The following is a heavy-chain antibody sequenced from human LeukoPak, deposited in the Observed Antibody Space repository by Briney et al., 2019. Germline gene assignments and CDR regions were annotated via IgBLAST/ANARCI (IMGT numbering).Heavy chain of an antibody. CDR1: GDSFSGYY. J-gene: IGHJ4*02. Sequence: PSETLSLTCVVYGDSFSGYYWSWIRQPPGKGLEWIAEINHRGSTHYNPSLKSRVNISVDTSKNQISLQVTSVTAADTAVYYCAKPYYRSGTGDFDSWGQGTLVTVSS. D-gene: IGHD3-3*01. CDR2: INHRGST. CDR3: AKPYYRSGTGDFDS. V-gene: IGHV4-34*01.